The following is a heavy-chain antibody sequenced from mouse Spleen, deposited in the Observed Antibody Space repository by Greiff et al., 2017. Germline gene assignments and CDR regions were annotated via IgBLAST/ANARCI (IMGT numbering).Heavy chain of an antibody. CDR2: IHPNSGST. J-gene: IGHJ3*01. Sequence: VQLQQPGAELVKPGASVKLSCKASGYTFTSYWMHWVKQRPGQGLEWIGMIHPNSGSTNYNEKFKSKATLTVDESSSTAYMQLSSLTSEDSAVYYCASYGNPAWFAYWGQGTLVTVSA. V-gene: IGHV1-64*01. CDR3: ASYGNPAWFAY. D-gene: IGHD2-1*01. CDR1: GYTFTSYW.